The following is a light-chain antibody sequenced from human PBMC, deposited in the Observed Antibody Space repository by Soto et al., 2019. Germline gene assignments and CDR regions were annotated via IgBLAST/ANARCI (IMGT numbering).Light chain of an antibody. CDR2: GAS. J-gene: IGKJ5*01. Sequence: EIVMTQAPATRSVSRSGRATLSCKASQSVRSNLAWYQRKPGQAPRLLIYGASSRATGIPDRFSGSGSGTDFTLTISRLEPEDFAVYYGQQYGSSPPITFGQGTRLEI. CDR1: QSVRSN. V-gene: IGKV3-20*01. CDR3: QQYGSSPPIT.